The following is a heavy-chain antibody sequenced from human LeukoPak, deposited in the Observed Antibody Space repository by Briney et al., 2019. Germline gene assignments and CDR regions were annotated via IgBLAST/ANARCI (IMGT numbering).Heavy chain of an antibody. V-gene: IGHV4-59*01. CDR3: ARGYTRGFDP. J-gene: IGHJ5*02. Sequence: SETLSLTCTVFGGSISNYYWSWIRQPPGKGLEWIGYIYYTGSTNYNPSLKSRVTISVDTSKNQFSLKMRSVTAADTALYYYARGYTRGFDPWGQGTLVTVSS. CDR2: IYYTGST. CDR1: GGSISNYY. D-gene: IGHD6-13*01.